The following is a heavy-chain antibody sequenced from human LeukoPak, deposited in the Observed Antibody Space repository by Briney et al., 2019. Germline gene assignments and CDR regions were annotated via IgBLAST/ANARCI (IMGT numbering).Heavy chain of an antibody. CDR1: EFTFSSYE. CDR2: ISSSGSTI. CDR3: ARDGNSGYDPDAFDI. Sequence: GGSLRLSCAASEFTFSSYEMNWVRQAPGKGLEWVSYISSSGSTIYYTDSVKGRFTISRDNPKNSLYLQMNSLRAEDTAVYYCARDGNSGYDPDAFDIWGQGTMVTVSS. J-gene: IGHJ3*02. D-gene: IGHD5-12*01. V-gene: IGHV3-48*03.